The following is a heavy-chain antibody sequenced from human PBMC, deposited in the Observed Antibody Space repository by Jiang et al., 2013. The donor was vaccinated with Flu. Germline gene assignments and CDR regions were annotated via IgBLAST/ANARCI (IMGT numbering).Heavy chain of an antibody. CDR2: IYDSGST. J-gene: IGHJ4*02. CDR3: ARAQKYSGFELPYFDY. Sequence: GPGLVKPSETLSLTCTVSGGSISSSSYYWVWIRQPPGKGLEWIGSIYDSGSTYYNPSLKSRVTMSVDTSRNRFSLKVNSVTAADTAVYYCARAQKYSGFELPYFDYWGQGTLVTVSS. V-gene: IGHV4-39*07. CDR1: GGSISSSSYY. D-gene: IGHD5-12*01.